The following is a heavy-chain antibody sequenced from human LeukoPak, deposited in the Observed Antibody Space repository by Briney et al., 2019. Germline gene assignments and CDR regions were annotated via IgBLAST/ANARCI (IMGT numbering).Heavy chain of an antibody. J-gene: IGHJ4*02. CDR2: ISGSGGGT. CDR3: AKDRGSGWYEFDY. Sequence: GGSLRLSCAASGFTFSSYAMSWVRQAPGKGLEWVSAISGSGGGTYYADSVKGRFTVSRDNSKTTLYLQMNSLRAEDTAVYYCAKDRGSGWYEFDYWGQGTLVTVSS. D-gene: IGHD6-19*01. V-gene: IGHV3-23*01. CDR1: GFTFSSYA.